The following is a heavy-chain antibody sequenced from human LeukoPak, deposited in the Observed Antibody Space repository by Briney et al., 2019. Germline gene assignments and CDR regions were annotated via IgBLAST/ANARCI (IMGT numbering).Heavy chain of an antibody. Sequence: GGSLRLSCAASGFTFSNYEMNWVRQAPGKGLEWISHISNIGDIIHYADSVEGRFTISRDNAKNSLYLQMNSLRAEDTAVYYCAKDATAVVGTVYMDVWGKGTTVTVSS. CDR2: ISNIGDII. CDR1: GFTFSNYE. CDR3: AKDATAVVGTVYMDV. V-gene: IGHV3-48*03. J-gene: IGHJ6*03. D-gene: IGHD6-13*01.